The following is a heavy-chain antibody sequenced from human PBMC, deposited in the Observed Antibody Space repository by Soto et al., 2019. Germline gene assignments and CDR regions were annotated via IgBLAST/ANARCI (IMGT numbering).Heavy chain of an antibody. D-gene: IGHD4-4*01. CDR1: GSPFSTYA. CDR2: ISPTGGST. CDR3: AKAKRGILPTTTGGFDY. V-gene: IGHV3-23*01. Sequence: EVQLLESGGNLVQPGGSLRLSCAGSGSPFSTYAVSWVRQTPGKGLEWVSAISPTGGSTYYAASVRGRFTISRDNSKNTVFLQMSGLRAEDTAIYYCAKAKRGILPTTTGGFDYWGQGTVLSVSS. J-gene: IGHJ4*02.